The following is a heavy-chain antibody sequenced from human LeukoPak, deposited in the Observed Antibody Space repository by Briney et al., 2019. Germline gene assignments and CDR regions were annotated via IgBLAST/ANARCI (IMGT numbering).Heavy chain of an antibody. CDR3: AKDPADCSSTSCYAGYFDY. CDR2: ITASSDSK. V-gene: IGHV3-21*04. CDR1: GFTFSTYS. Sequence: PGGSLRLSCAASGFTFSTYSMNWVRQAPGKGLEWVSSITASSDSKYYADSNKGRFTISRDNAKSSLYLQMNSLRAEDTAVYYCAKDPADCSSTSCYAGYFDYWGQGTLVTVSS. J-gene: IGHJ4*02. D-gene: IGHD2-2*01.